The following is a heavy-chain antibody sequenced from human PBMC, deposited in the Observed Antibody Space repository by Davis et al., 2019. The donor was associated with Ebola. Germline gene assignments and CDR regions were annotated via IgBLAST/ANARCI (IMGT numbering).Heavy chain of an antibody. D-gene: IGHD3-3*01. V-gene: IGHV6-1*01. J-gene: IGHJ3*02. Sequence: HSQTLSLTCAISGDSVSTAGWNWIRQSPSRGLEWLGRTYYKSKWYNDYAASVKSRITINPDTSKNQFTLQLTSVTPEDTAVYYCARGFLRDGFDIWGQGTMITVSS. CDR3: ARGFLRDGFDI. CDR1: GDSVSTAG. CDR2: TYYKSKWYN.